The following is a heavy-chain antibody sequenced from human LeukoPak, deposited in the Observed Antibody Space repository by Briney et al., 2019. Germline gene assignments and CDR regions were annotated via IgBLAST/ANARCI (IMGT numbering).Heavy chain of an antibody. D-gene: IGHD3-10*01. CDR3: AKDYSKTIYYGSGSYYRPNWFDP. CDR1: GFTFSSYW. J-gene: IGHJ5*02. CDR2: IKQDGSEK. Sequence: GGSLRLSCAASGFTFSSYWMSWVRQAPGKGLEWVANIKQDGSEKYYVDSVKGRFTISRDNAKNSLYLQMNSLRAEDTAMYYCAKDYSKTIYYGSGSYYRPNWFDPWGQGTLVTVSS. V-gene: IGHV3-7*01.